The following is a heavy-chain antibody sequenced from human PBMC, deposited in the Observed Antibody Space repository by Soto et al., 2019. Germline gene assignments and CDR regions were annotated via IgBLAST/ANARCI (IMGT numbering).Heavy chain of an antibody. D-gene: IGHD3-9*01. CDR2: ISAYNGNT. V-gene: IGHV1-18*01. CDR3: ARVSPRSPANILTGYYNAARDAFDI. Sequence: ASVKVSCKASGYTFTSYGISWVRQAPGQGLEWMGWISAYNGNTNYAQKLQGRVTMTTDTSTSTAYMELRSLRSDDTAVYYCARVSPRSPANILTGYYNAARDAFDIWGQGTMVTVSS. CDR1: GYTFTSYG. J-gene: IGHJ3*02.